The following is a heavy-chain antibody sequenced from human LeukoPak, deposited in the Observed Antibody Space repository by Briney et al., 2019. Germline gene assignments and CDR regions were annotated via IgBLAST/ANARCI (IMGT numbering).Heavy chain of an antibody. D-gene: IGHD5-18*01. CDR2: INPSGGST. CDR3: AREGYSYGYGY. V-gene: IGHV1-46*01. Sequence: GASVRVSCKASGYTFTSYYMHWVRQAPGQGLEWMGIINPSGGSTSYAQKFQGRVTMTRDTSTSTVYMELSSLRSEDTAVYYCAREGYSYGYGYWGQGTLVTVSS. J-gene: IGHJ4*02. CDR1: GYTFTSYY.